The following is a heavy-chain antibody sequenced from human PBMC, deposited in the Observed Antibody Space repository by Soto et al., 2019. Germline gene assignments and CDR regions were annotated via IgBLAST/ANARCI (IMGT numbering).Heavy chain of an antibody. V-gene: IGHV4-39*01. CDR2: IYYSGST. J-gene: IGHJ4*02. Sequence: QLQLQESGPGLVKPSETLSLTCTVSGGSINRNSYYWGWIRQPPGEGLEWIGSIYYSGSTYYNPSLKSRVTISIDTSKNQFSLKLNSVTAADTAVYYCARHRGPVSVVVVAALYYFDYWGQGTLVTVSS. CDR3: ARHRGPVSVVVVAALYYFDY. CDR1: GGSINRNSYY. D-gene: IGHD2-15*01.